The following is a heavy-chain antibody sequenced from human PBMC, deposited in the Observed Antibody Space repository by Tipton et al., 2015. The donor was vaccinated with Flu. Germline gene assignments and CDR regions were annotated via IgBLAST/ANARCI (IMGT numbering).Heavy chain of an antibody. D-gene: IGHD2-15*01. V-gene: IGHV4-59*01. CDR3: AKTLILFYQSGGLDYYGMDV. J-gene: IGHJ6*02. Sequence: TLSLTCTVSGGSIGSYYWSWIRRPPGKGLEWIGYMSHSGNTNYSPSLKSRVAMSVDTSTNQPSLKLSSVTAADTAVYYCAKTLILFYQSGGLDYYGMDVWGQGTTVTVSS. CDR2: MSHSGNT. CDR1: GGSIGSYY.